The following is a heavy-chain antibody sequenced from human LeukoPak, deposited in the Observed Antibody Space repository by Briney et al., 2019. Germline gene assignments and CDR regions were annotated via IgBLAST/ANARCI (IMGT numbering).Heavy chain of an antibody. V-gene: IGHV3-7*05. CDR2: IKQDGSEK. Sequence: PGGSLRLSCAASGFTFSNHWMSWVRQAPGKGLEWMANIKQDGSEKYYVDSVKGRFTISRDNAKNSLYLQMNSLRAEDTAVYYCARGGSSWYYYWGQGTLVTVSS. J-gene: IGHJ4*02. CDR3: ARGGSSWYYY. CDR1: GFTFSNHW. D-gene: IGHD6-13*01.